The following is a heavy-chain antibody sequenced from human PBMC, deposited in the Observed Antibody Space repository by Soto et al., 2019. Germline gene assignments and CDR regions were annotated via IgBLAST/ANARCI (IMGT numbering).Heavy chain of an antibody. Sequence: SETLSLTCTVSGGSISGCYWSWIRQSPGKGLEWIGYIHYSGSTNYNPSLKSRVTISVDTSKNQLSLKLSSVTAADTAVYYCARGSAAGTKSPFDYWGQGTLVTVS. J-gene: IGHJ4*02. CDR3: ARGSAAGTKSPFDY. V-gene: IGHV4-59*01. CDR1: GGSISGCY. CDR2: IHYSGST. D-gene: IGHD6-13*01.